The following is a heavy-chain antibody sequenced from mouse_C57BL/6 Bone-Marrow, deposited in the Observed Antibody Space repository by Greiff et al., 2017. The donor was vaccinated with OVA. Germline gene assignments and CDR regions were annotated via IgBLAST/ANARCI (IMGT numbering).Heavy chain of an antibody. V-gene: IGHV1-55*01. Sequence: QVQLQQPGAELVKPGASVKMSCKASGYTFTSYWITWVKQRPGPGLEWIGDIYPGSGSTNYNEKFKSKATLTVDTSSSTAYMQLSSLTSEDSAVYYCARLDDYSAWFAYWGQGTLVTVSA. CDR1: GYTFTSYW. D-gene: IGHD2-4*01. CDR3: ARLDDYSAWFAY. J-gene: IGHJ3*01. CDR2: IYPGSGST.